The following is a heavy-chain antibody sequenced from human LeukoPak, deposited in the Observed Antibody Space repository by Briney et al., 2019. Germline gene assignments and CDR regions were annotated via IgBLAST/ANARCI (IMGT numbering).Heavy chain of an antibody. CDR3: ARLSGYSSWYHYFDS. J-gene: IGHJ4*02. Sequence: GESLKISCKASGHSFTSYWIGWVRQMPGKGLEWMGIIYPGDSDTRYSTSFEGQVTISVDKSINTAYLQWSSLKASDTAMYYCARLSGYSSWYHYFDSWGQGTLLTVSS. CDR1: GHSFTSYW. CDR2: IYPGDSDT. V-gene: IGHV5-51*01. D-gene: IGHD5-18*01.